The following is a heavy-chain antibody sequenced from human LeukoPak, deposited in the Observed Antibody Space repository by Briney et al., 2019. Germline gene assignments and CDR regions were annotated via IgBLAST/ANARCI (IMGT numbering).Heavy chain of an antibody. J-gene: IGHJ3*01. CDR1: GFTFSSYA. Sequence: GGSLRLSCAASGFTFSSYAMHWVRQAPGKGLEWVAVISYDGSNKYYADSVKGRFTISRDNSKNTLYLQMNSLRAEDTAVYYCAKVHLRIEIYAFDVWGQGTMVTVSS. CDR2: ISYDGSNK. V-gene: IGHV3-30*04. D-gene: IGHD1-26*01. CDR3: AKVHLRIEIYAFDV.